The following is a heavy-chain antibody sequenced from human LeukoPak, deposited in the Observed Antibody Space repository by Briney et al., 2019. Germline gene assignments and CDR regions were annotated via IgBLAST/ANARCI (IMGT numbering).Heavy chain of an antibody. CDR1: GGSFSGYY. Sequence: SETLSLTCAVYGGSFSGYYWSWIRQPPGKGLEWIGEINHSGSTNYNPSLKSRVTISVDTSKNQFSLKLSSVTAADTAVYYCASSPAYSSSWLGLGYWGQGTLVTVSS. D-gene: IGHD6-13*01. CDR3: ASSPAYSSSWLGLGY. V-gene: IGHV4-34*01. J-gene: IGHJ4*02. CDR2: INHSGST.